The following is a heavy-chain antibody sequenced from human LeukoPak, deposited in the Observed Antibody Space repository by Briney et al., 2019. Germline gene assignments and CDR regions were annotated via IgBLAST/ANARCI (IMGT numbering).Heavy chain of an antibody. CDR2: IYSGGST. CDR1: GFTVSSNY. CDR3: ARSSNYGFWSGYSKTPYDY. V-gene: IGHV3-66*01. D-gene: IGHD3-3*01. Sequence: GGSLRLSCAASGFTVSSNYMSWVRQAPGKGLEWVSVIYSGGSTYYADSVEGRFTISRDNAKNSLYLQMNSLRAEDTAVYYCARSSNYGFWSGYSKTPYDYWGQGTLVTVSS. J-gene: IGHJ4*02.